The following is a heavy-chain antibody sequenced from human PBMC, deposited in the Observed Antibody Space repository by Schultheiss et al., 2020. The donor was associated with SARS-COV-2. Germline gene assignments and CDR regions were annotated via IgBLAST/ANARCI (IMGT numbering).Heavy chain of an antibody. V-gene: IGHV3-49*04. D-gene: IGHD6-19*01. J-gene: IGHJ4*02. CDR1: GFTFSSFA. CDR3: SRAGIAVAGKFDY. Sequence: GGSLRLSCAASGFTFSSFALHWVRQAPGKGLEWVSFITRKGYGGTTEYAPSVKGRFTVSRDDSKSIAYLQMNSLKTEDTAVYYCSRAGIAVAGKFDYWGQGTLVTVSS. CDR2: ITRKGYGGTT.